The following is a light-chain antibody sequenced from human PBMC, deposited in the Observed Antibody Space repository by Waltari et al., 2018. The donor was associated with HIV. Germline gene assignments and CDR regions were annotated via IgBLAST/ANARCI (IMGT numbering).Light chain of an antibody. J-gene: IGKJ2*01. V-gene: IGKV4-1*01. Sequence: DIVMTQSPDSLAVSLGERATINCKSSQSVLYSSNNKNYLAWYQQKPGQPPKMLIYWASTRESWVRDRFSGSGSGTDFTLTISILQAEAVAVYYCQQYYSTPYTFGQGTKLEIK. CDR2: WAS. CDR3: QQYYSTPYT. CDR1: QSVLYSSNNKNY.